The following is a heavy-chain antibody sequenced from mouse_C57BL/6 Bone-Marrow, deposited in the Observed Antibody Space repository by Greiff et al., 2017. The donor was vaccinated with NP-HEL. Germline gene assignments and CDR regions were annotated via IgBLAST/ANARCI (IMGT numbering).Heavy chain of an antibody. D-gene: IGHD2-3*01. CDR3: ARTYDGYPYYFDY. CDR1: GFSLTSYA. J-gene: IGHJ2*01. Sequence: VQLQQSGPGLVAPSQSLSITCTVSGFSLTSYAISWVRQPPGKGLEWLGVIWTGGGTNYNSALKSRLSISKDNSKSQVFLKMNRLQTDDTARYYCARTYDGYPYYFDYWGQGTTLTVSS. V-gene: IGHV2-9-1*01. CDR2: IWTGGGT.